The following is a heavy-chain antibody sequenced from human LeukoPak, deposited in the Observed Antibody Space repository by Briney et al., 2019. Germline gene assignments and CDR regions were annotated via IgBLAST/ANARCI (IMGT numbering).Heavy chain of an antibody. D-gene: IGHD2-15*01. CDR2: ISTNGGTT. J-gene: IGHJ4*02. CDR1: GFTFSNYA. Sequence: GGSLRLSCATSGFTFSNYAMHWVRQAPGKGLEYVSAISTNGGTTYYANSVKGRFTISRDNSKNTLYLQMGSLTTEDMAVYYCARGRGSSAKDYWGQGTLVTXXX. CDR3: ARGRGSSAKDY. V-gene: IGHV3-64*01.